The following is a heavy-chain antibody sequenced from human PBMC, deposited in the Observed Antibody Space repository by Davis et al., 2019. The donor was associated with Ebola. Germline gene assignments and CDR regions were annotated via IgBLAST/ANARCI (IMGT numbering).Heavy chain of an antibody. CDR3: ARKGWSGVQYYDFWSGYYKATYYYYYMDV. D-gene: IGHD3-3*01. J-gene: IGHJ6*03. CDR1: GYTFTGYY. V-gene: IGHV1-2*02. Sequence: ASVKVSCKASGYTFTGYYMHWVRQAPGQGLEWMGWINPNSGGTNYAQKFQGRVTMTRDTSISTAYMELSSLRSEDTAVYYCARKGWSGVQYYDFWSGYYKATYYYYYMDVWGKGTTVTVSS. CDR2: INPNSGGT.